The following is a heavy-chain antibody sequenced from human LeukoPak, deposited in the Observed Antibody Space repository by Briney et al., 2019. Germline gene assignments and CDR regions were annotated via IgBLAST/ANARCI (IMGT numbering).Heavy chain of an antibody. J-gene: IGHJ6*03. Sequence: GGSLRLSCTASGFIFNIHGMHWVRQAPGKGLEWVAFIRYDGTNKYYADSVKGRFTISRDNSKNTLYLQMNSLRAEDTAVYYCARDPYSGNYGNYYYYYMDVWGKGTTVTISS. V-gene: IGHV3-30*02. CDR3: ARDPYSGNYGNYYYYYMDV. CDR1: GFIFNIHG. CDR2: IRYDGTNK. D-gene: IGHD1-26*01.